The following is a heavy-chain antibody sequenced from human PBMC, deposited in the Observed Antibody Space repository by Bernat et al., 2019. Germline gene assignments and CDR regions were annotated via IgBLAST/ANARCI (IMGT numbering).Heavy chain of an antibody. CDR3: ARVLDFWSGLDY. J-gene: IGHJ4*02. CDR1: GFTFSSYA. V-gene: IGHV3-33*08. D-gene: IGHD3-3*01. CDR2: IWYDGSNK. Sequence: QVQLVESGGGVVQPGRSLRLSCAASGFTFSSYAMHWVRQAPGKGLEWVAVIWYDGSNKYYADSVKGRFTISRDNSKNTLYLQMNSLRAEDTAVYYCARVLDFWSGLDYWGQGTLVTVSS.